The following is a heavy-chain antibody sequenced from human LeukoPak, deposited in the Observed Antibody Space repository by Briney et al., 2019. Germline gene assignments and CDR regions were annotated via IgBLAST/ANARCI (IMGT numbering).Heavy chain of an antibody. V-gene: IGHV4-61*02. D-gene: IGHD4-17*01. CDR2: IQTSGRV. J-gene: IGHJ4*02. CDR3: ARDRGNGDYGDYFDS. CDR1: GGSVTSGAND. Sequence: SETLSLTCSLSGGSVTSGANDCNWIRRPAGKGLEWIGRIQTSGRVNYNPSLKSRVTVYLDTPKNLVSLQLTSVTAADTAVYYYARDRGNGDYGDYFDSWGQGTQVTVSS.